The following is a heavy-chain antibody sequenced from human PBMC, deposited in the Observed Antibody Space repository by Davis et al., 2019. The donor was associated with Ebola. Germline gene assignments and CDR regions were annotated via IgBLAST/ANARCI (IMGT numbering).Heavy chain of an antibody. J-gene: IGHJ4*02. CDR1: GGSISRADYF. Sequence: SETLSLTCIVSGGSISRADYFWSWIRQPPGKGLEWFGHVYYTGSTYYNPSLKSRVFISLDTSTNQFSLDLNSVTDADTAVYYCASYSDGSGYWGQGILVTVSS. V-gene: IGHV4-30-4*01. CDR2: VYYTGST. D-gene: IGHD3-22*01. CDR3: ASYSDGSGY.